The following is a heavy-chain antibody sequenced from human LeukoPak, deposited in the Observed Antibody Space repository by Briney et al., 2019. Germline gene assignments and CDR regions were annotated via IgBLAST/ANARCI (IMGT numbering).Heavy chain of an antibody. CDR3: ARGQTGDYRFDY. D-gene: IGHD2-21*01. V-gene: IGHV1-8*01. Sequence: ASVKVSCKASGYAFTSYDINWVRQATGQGLEWMGWMNPNSGNTGYAQKFQGRVTMTRNTSISTAYMELSSLRSEDTAVYYCARGQTGDYRFDYWGQGTLVTVSS. J-gene: IGHJ4*02. CDR2: MNPNSGNT. CDR1: GYAFTSYD.